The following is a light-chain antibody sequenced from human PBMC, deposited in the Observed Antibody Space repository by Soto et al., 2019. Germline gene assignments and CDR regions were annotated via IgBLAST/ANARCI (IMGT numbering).Light chain of an antibody. CDR3: GTWDSSLGYV. J-gene: IGLJ1*01. CDR1: SSNIGNNY. CDR2: DNN. V-gene: IGLV1-51*01. Sequence: QSVLTQPPSVSAAPGQKVTISCSGSSSNIGNNYVSWYQQLPGTAPKLLIYDNNKRPSGIPDRFSGSKSGTSATLGITGLQTGDEADYYCGTWDSSLGYVFGTGTKLNVL.